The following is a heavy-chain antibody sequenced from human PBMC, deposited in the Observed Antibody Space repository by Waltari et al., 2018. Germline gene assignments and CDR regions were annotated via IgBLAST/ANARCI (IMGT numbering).Heavy chain of an antibody. CDR3: ARQAEQQLVPEDWLDP. V-gene: IGHV5-51*01. CDR1: GYSFTSYW. D-gene: IGHD6-13*01. CDR2: IYPGDSDT. J-gene: IGHJ5*02. Sequence: EVQLVQSGAEVKKPGESLKISCKGSGYSFTSYWIGWVRQMPGKGLEWMGIIYPGDSDTRYSPSFQGQVTISADKSISTAYLQWSSLKASDTAMYYCARQAEQQLVPEDWLDPWGQGTLVTVSS.